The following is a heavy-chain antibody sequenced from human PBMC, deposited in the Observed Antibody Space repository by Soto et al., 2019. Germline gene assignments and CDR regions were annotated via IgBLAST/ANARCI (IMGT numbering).Heavy chain of an antibody. CDR2: INHSGST. Sequence: QVQLQQWGAGLLKPSETLSLTCAVYGGSFSGYYWSWIRQPPGKGLEWIGEINHSGSTNYNPSLKSRVTISVDTSKNQFSLKLSSVTAADTAVYYCASAHRIAARPGFADYWGQGTLVTVSS. CDR1: GGSFSGYY. D-gene: IGHD6-6*01. CDR3: ASAHRIAARPGFADY. J-gene: IGHJ4*02. V-gene: IGHV4-34*01.